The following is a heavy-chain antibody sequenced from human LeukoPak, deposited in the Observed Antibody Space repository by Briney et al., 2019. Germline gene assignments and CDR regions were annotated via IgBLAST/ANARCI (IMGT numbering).Heavy chain of an antibody. CDR3: ARRLSVGAAYDY. V-gene: IGHV5-51*01. CDR1: GYSFPNYW. J-gene: IGHJ4*02. CDR2: IYPRDSDT. Sequence: GESLKISCKGSGYSFPNYWIAWVRQMPGKGLEWMGIIYPRDSDTRYSPSFEGQVTISVDKSISTAFLQWSSLKASDTAMYYCARRLSVGAAYDYWGQGTLVTVSS. D-gene: IGHD2-15*01.